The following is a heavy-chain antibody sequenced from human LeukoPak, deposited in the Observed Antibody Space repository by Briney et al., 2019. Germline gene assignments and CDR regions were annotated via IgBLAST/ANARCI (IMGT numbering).Heavy chain of an antibody. Sequence: GGSLRLSCAASGFSFSRFGMAWFRQTPRKGLEWVSTINDNSRNTHYADYVKARFTISRDNSKNTLYLQMHSLRVEDTALYYCTKDAGPVYDWFDPWGPGTRVTVSS. CDR1: GFSFSRFG. CDR2: INDNSRNT. CDR3: TKDAGPVYDWFDP. V-gene: IGHV3-23*01. D-gene: IGHD5/OR15-5a*01. J-gene: IGHJ5*02.